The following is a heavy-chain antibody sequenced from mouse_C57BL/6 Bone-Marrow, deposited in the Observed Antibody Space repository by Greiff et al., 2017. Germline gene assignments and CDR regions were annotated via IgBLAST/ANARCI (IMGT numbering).Heavy chain of an antibody. V-gene: IGHV14-1*01. CDR2: IDPEDGDT. J-gene: IGHJ2*01. CDR1: GFNIKDYY. CDR3: SSSYYDYGLYDYEC. D-gene: IGHD2-4*01. Sequence: EVQLQQSGAELVRPGASVKLSCTASGFNIKDYYMHWVKQRPEQGLEWIGRIDPEDGDTEYAPKFQGKVTMTADTSSSTAYLRLSSLPSEDTAVYYCSSSYYDYGLYDYECWGQAATVTVAT.